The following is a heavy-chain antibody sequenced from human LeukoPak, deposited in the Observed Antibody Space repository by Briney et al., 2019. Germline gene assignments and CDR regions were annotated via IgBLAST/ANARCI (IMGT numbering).Heavy chain of an antibody. CDR1: GFTFRSYG. CDR2: IRYDGTNK. J-gene: IGHJ4*02. CDR3: AKDMDVGGYGSGSYFAY. V-gene: IGHV3-30*02. D-gene: IGHD3-10*01. Sequence: GGSLRLSCAASGFTFRSYGMHWVRQAPGKGLEWVAFIRYDGTNKYYADSVKGRFTISRDNSKNTLYLQMNSLRAEDTAVCYCAKDMDVGGYGSGSYFAYWGQGTLVTVSS.